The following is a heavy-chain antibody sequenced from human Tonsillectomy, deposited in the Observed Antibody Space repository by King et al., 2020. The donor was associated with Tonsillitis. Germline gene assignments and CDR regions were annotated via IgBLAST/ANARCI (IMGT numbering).Heavy chain of an antibody. J-gene: IGHJ4*02. Sequence: VQLVESGGGVVQPGRSLRLSCAASGFTFSTYAMHWVRQAPGKGLEWVAVISYDGTNKYYANSVKGRFTISRGNSKNTLYLQMNSLRPEDTAVYYCARDGYSTTWYYFDCWGQGSLVTVSS. CDR2: ISYDGTNK. V-gene: IGHV3-30-3*01. CDR1: GFTFSTYA. D-gene: IGHD6-13*01. CDR3: ARDGYSTTWYYFDC.